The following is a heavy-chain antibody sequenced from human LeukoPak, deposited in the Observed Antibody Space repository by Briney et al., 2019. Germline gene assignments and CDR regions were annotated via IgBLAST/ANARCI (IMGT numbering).Heavy chain of an antibody. CDR1: GGTFSSYA. Sequence: SMKLSCKASGGTFSSYAISWVRQAPGQGLEWMGGIIPIFGTANYAQKFQGRVTITADESTSTAYMELSSLRSEDTAVYYCARDRTEYYFDYWGQGTLVTVCS. D-gene: IGHD1/OR15-1a*01. V-gene: IGHV1-69*01. J-gene: IGHJ4*02. CDR3: ARDRTEYYFDY. CDR2: IIPIFGTA.